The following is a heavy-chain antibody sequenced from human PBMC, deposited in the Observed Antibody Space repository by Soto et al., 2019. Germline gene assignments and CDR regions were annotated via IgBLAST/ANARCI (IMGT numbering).Heavy chain of an antibody. V-gene: IGHV4-34*01. J-gene: IGHJ5*02. Sequence: QVQLQQWGAGLLKPSETLSLTCAAYGGSFSGYYWSWIRQPPGKGLEWIGEINHSGSTNYNPSLKSRVTISVDTSKNQFSLKLSSVTAADTAVYYCAGRGDYDFWSGYRLDPWGQGTLVTVSS. D-gene: IGHD3-3*01. CDR3: AGRGDYDFWSGYRLDP. CDR2: INHSGST. CDR1: GGSFSGYY.